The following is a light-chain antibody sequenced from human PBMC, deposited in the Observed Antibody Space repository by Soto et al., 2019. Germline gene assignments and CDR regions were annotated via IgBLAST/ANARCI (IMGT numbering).Light chain of an antibody. J-gene: IGLJ1*01. V-gene: IGLV2-14*03. CDR2: DVS. CDR3: SSFTSTTTLDV. CDR1: SSDVGAYNR. Sequence: QSALTQPASVSGSPGQSITSSCTGTSSDVGAYNRVSWYRQHPGKAPKLMIYDVSSRPSGVSNRFSGSKSGNTAFLTISRLQAEDEADYYCSSFTSTTTLDVFGTGTKVTVL.